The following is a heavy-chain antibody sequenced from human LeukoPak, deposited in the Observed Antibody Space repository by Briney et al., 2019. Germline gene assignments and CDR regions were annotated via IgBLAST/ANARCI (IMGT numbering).Heavy chain of an antibody. D-gene: IGHD5-18*01. J-gene: IGHJ4*02. CDR3: TAMAKGDDY. CDR2: ISWNSGSI. CDR1: GFTLDDYA. Sequence: PGGSLRLSCAASGFTLDDYAMHWVRQAPGKGLEWVSGISWNSGSIGYADSVKGRFTISRDNAKNSLYLQMNSLRAEDTALYYCTAMAKGDDYWGQGTLVTVSS. V-gene: IGHV3-9*01.